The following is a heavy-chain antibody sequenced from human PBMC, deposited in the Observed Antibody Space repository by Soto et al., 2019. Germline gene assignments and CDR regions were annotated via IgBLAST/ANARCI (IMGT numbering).Heavy chain of an antibody. Sequence: EVQLVESGGGLVKPGGSLRLSCGASGLDLTHPWMTWVRQAAGKGLEWVARIKSKTDGGTADYAGPVKGRFSISRDDSKNTVDLQMDSLKIEDTAIYYCTTGVYYDPVTGYRNVAYWGQGTLVTVSS. CDR1: GLDLTHPW. V-gene: IGHV3-15*01. CDR2: IKSKTDGGTA. CDR3: TTGVYYDPVTGYRNVAY. J-gene: IGHJ4*02. D-gene: IGHD3-9*01.